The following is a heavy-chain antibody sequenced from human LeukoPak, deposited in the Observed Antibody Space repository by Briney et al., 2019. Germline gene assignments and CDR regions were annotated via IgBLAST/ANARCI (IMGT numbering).Heavy chain of an antibody. Sequence: PGRSLRLSCAASGFTFSSYAMHWVRQAPGKGLEWVAVISYDGSNKYYADSVKGRFTISRDNSKNTLYLQMNSLRAEDTAVYYCARDVDTAMGNFDYWGQGTLVTVSS. CDR2: ISYDGSNK. CDR3: ARDVDTAMGNFDY. J-gene: IGHJ4*02. V-gene: IGHV3-30-3*01. CDR1: GFTFSSYA. D-gene: IGHD5-18*01.